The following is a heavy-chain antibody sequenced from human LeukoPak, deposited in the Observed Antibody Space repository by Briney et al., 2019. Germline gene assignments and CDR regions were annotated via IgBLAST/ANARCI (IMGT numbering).Heavy chain of an antibody. CDR2: MNPNSGNT. CDR1: GYTFTSYD. J-gene: IGHJ4*02. Sequence: GASVKVSCKASGYTFTSYDINWVRQAPGQGLEWMGWMNPNSGNTGYAQKFQGRVTMTRNTSISTAYMELSSLRSEDTAVYYCARYQYYDFWSGPDYWGQGTLVTVSS. D-gene: IGHD3-3*01. V-gene: IGHV1-8*01. CDR3: ARYQYYDFWSGPDY.